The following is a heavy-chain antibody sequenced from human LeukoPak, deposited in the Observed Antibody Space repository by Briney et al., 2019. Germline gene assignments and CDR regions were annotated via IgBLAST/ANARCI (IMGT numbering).Heavy chain of an antibody. CDR3: AHSSDYQQY. Sequence: PSETLSLTCAVYGGSFSGYYWSWFRQPPGKGLEWIGEINHSGSTDYNPSLKSRVTISVDTPKNQVSLKLSSVTAADTAVYYCAHSSDYQQYWGQGTLVTVSS. CDR1: GGSFSGYY. CDR2: INHSGST. J-gene: IGHJ1*01. D-gene: IGHD3-22*01. V-gene: IGHV4-34*01.